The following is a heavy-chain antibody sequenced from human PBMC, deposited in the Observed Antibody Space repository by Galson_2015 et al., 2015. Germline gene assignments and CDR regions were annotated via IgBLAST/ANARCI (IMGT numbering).Heavy chain of an antibody. J-gene: IGHJ4*02. Sequence: SLRLSCAASGFTFSSYAMSWVRQAPGKGLEWVSAISGSGGSTYYADSVKGRFTISRDNSKNTLYLQMNSLRAEDTAVYYCAKPMIVLYYFDYWGQGTLVTVSS. D-gene: IGHD3-22*01. CDR1: GFTFSSYA. CDR3: AKPMIVLYYFDY. CDR2: ISGSGGST. V-gene: IGHV3-23*01.